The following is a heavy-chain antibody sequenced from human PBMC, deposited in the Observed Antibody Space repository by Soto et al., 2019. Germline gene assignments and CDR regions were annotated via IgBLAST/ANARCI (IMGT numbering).Heavy chain of an antibody. CDR3: ARDSASYSSSSGSYWYFDL. D-gene: IGHD6-6*01. CDR2: ISSGSGTI. Sequence: EVQLVESGGALVQPGGSLRLSCAASGFTFSSYSMNWVRQAPGKGLEWVSYISSGSGTIYYAGSVKGRFTIYRDNAKNSLYLQMNSLRDEDTAVYYCARDSASYSSSSGSYWYFDLWGRGTLVSVSS. CDR1: GFTFSSYS. J-gene: IGHJ2*01. V-gene: IGHV3-48*02.